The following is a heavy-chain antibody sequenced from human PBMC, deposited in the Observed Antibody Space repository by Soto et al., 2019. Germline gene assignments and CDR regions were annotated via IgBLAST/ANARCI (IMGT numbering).Heavy chain of an antibody. CDR1: GGTFSSYA. Sequence: GASVKVSCKASGGTFSSYAISWVRQAPGQGLEWMGGIIPIFGTANYAQKFQGRVTITADESTSTAYMELSSLRSEDTAVYYCARKQHIVVVTAMTYYYYYGMDVWGQGTTVTVSS. D-gene: IGHD2-21*02. J-gene: IGHJ6*02. V-gene: IGHV1-69*13. CDR3: ARKQHIVVVTAMTYYYYYGMDV. CDR2: IIPIFGTA.